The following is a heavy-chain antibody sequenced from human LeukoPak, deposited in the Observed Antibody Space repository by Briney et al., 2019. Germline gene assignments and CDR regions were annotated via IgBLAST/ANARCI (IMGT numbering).Heavy chain of an antibody. CDR3: ARQSVAASENYFDY. J-gene: IGHJ4*02. D-gene: IGHD6-6*01. CDR1: GGSISSISYY. Sequence: SETLSLTCTVSGGSISSISYYWGWIRQPPGKGLEWIGSVYYSGYTYFNPSLKSRVTISVDTSKNQFSLKLSSVTAADTAVYYCARQSVAASENYFDYWGQGTLVTVSS. V-gene: IGHV4-39*01. CDR2: VYYSGYT.